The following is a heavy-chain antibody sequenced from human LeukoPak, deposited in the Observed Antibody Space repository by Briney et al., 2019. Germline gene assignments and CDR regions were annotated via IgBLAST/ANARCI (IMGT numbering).Heavy chain of an antibody. CDR1: GFTFSSYS. V-gene: IGHV3-48*01. CDR3: ARGPSGYHNT. D-gene: IGHD5-12*01. J-gene: IGHJ4*02. CDR2: ISSSGSTI. Sequence: PGGSLRLSCAASGFTFSSYSMNWVRQAPGKGLEWVSYISSSGSTIYYADSVKGRFTISRDNSKNTLYLQMNSLRAEDTAVYYCARGPSGYHNTGGQGTLVTVSS.